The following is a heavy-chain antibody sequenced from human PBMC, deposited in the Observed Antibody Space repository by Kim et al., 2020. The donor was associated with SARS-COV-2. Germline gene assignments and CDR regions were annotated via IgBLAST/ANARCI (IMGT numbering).Heavy chain of an antibody. CDR3: ARWDSSGYYFDY. D-gene: IGHD3-22*01. J-gene: IGHJ4*02. V-gene: IGHV1-2*04. Sequence: NYAPKFQGWVTMTRETSISTAYMELSRLRSDDTAVYYCARWDSSGYYFDYWGQGTLVTVSS.